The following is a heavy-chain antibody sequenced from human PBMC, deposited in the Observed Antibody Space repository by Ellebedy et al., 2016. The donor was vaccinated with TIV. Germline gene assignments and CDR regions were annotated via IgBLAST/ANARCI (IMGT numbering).Heavy chain of an antibody. V-gene: IGHV4-39*07. Sequence: MPSETLSLTCTVSGGSISSSGYYWGWIRQPPGKGLEWIGSIYYTGSTYYNPSLKSRVTISVDTSKNQFSLKLSSVTAADTAVYYCARGEVTLYYYGMDVWGQGTTVTVSS. CDR3: ARGEVTLYYYGMDV. CDR1: GGSISSSGYY. CDR2: IYYTGST. J-gene: IGHJ6*02.